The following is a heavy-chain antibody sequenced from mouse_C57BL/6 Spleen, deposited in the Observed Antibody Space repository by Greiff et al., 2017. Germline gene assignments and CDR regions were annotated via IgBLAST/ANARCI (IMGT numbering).Heavy chain of an antibody. J-gene: IGHJ3*01. CDR1: GYAFSSSW. CDR2: IYPGDGDT. CDR3: ARELVGRRFAD. D-gene: IGHD1-1*02. Sequence: QVQLKESGPELVKPGASVKISCKASGYAFSSSWMNWVKQRPGKGLEWIGRIYPGDGDTNYNGKFKGKATLTADKSSSTAYMQLSSLTSEDSAVYFCARELVGRRFADWGQGTLVTVSA. V-gene: IGHV1-82*01.